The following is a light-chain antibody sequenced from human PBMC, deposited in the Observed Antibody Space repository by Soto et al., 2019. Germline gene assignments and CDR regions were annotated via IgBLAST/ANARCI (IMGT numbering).Light chain of an antibody. Sequence: ETVLTQSPGTLSLSPGERATLSCRASQSVSSNLLAWYQVKPGQAPRLLIFGASRRATGIPDRFSGSGSGTDFTLTITRLEPEDFAVYYCRQYGTSLGFPVGGGTKVEIK. CDR2: GAS. CDR1: QSVSSNL. CDR3: RQYGTSLGFP. V-gene: IGKV3-20*01. J-gene: IGKJ4*01.